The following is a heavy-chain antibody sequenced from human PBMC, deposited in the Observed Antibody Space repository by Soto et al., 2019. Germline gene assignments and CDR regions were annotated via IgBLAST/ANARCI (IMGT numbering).Heavy chain of an antibody. CDR1: GGTFSSYA. Sequence: QVQLVQSGAEVKKPGSSVKVSCKASGGTFSSYAISWVRQAPGQGLEWMGGIIPIFGTANYAQKFQGRVTITADKSPSPAYMELSSLRSEDTAVYYCASSRSVVVPAAISILWFDPWGQGTLVTVSS. D-gene: IGHD2-2*01. CDR3: ASSRSVVVPAAISILWFDP. J-gene: IGHJ5*02. CDR2: IIPIFGTA. V-gene: IGHV1-69*06.